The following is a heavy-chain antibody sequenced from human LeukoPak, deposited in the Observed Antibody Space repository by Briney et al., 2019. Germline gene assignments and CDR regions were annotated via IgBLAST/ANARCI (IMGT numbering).Heavy chain of an antibody. D-gene: IGHD3-10*01. V-gene: IGHV4-39*07. Sequence: PSETLSLTCTVSGGSISSSSYYWGWIRQPPGKGLEWIGSIYYSGSTYYNPSLKSRVTISVDTSKNQFSLKLSSVTAANTAVYYCARELYYYGSGPPFDPWGQGTLVTVSS. CDR3: ARELYYYGSGPPFDP. CDR2: IYYSGST. J-gene: IGHJ5*02. CDR1: GGSISSSSYY.